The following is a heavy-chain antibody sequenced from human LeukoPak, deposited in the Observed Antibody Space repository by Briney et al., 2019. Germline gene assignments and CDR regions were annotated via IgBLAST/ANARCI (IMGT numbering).Heavy chain of an antibody. J-gene: IGHJ3*02. D-gene: IGHD5-12*01. CDR2: IKQDGTDK. CDR3: TRDSGYNAFDI. V-gene: IGHV3-7*01. CDR1: GFTFSSFW. Sequence: GGSLRLSCAASGFTFSSFWMTWVRQAPGKRLEYVANIKQDGTDKYHVGSVKGRFTISRDNAKNSLYLQMNSLRGEDTAVYYCTRDSGYNAFDIWGQGTMVTVSS.